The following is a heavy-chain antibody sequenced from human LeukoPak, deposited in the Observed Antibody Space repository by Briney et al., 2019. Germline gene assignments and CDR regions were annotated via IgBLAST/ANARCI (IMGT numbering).Heavy chain of an antibody. D-gene: IGHD5-12*01. CDR3: ARRLYSGDEAYDY. CDR2: IDPSDSYT. J-gene: IGHJ4*02. Sequence: GESLRISCRGSGYIFTRYWINWLRQTPGKGLEWMGRIDPSDSYTKYSPSFQVHVTISADKSISTAYLQWSSLKASDTAMYYCARRLYSGDEAYDYWGQGTLVTVSS. CDR1: GYIFTRYW. V-gene: IGHV5-10-1*01.